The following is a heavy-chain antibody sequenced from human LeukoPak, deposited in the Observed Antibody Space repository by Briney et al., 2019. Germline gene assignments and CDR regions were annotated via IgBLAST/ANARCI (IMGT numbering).Heavy chain of an antibody. D-gene: IGHD3-10*01. CDR2: LYPGDSDI. Sequence: GEDLMLYCNGSGYSLTSYWIGWVRQMPGKGLEWMGILYPGDSDIRYSLSFQGQVTISADESISPAYVQWSSLKASDTAMYYCARTAMVPWDYWGQGALVTVSS. CDR3: ARTAMVPWDY. V-gene: IGHV5-51*01. CDR1: GYSLTSYW. J-gene: IGHJ4*02.